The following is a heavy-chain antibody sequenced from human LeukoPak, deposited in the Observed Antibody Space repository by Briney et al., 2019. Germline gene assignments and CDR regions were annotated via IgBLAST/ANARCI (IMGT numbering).Heavy chain of an antibody. V-gene: IGHV3-23*01. Sequence: PGESLRLSCAASGFTISSYTFGSYTMNWVRQAPGKGLEWVSTIGSSDDSTYYADSVKGRFTITSDSSKNTLDLQMNSLRADDTAVYYCAKGGPNGHTYGEAFDYWGQGTLVAVSS. J-gene: IGHJ4*02. CDR1: GFTISSYTFGSYT. D-gene: IGHD5-18*01. CDR2: IGSSDDST. CDR3: AKGGPNGHTYGEAFDY.